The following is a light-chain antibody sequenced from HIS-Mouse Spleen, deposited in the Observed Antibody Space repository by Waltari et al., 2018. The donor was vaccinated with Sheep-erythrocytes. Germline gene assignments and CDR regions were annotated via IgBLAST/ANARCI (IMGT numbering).Light chain of an antibody. Sequence: QSALPHPRSVSGSPGQSVPISCPGTSSAVGGHNISPWYQQHPGKAPKLMIYDVSKRPSGVPDRFSGSKSGNTASLTISGLQAEDEADYYCCSYAGSYNHVFATGTKVTVL. CDR2: DVS. V-gene: IGLV2-11*01. CDR1: SSAVGGHNI. J-gene: IGLJ1*01. CDR3: CSYAGSYNHV.